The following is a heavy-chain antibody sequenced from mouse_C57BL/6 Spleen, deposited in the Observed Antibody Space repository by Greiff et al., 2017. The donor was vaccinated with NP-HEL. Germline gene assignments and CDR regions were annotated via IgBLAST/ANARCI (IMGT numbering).Heavy chain of an antibody. Sequence: VQLQQSDAELVKPGASVKISCKVSGYTFTAHTIHWMKQRPEQGLEWIGYIYPRDGSNKYNEKFKGKATLTADKSSSTAYMQLIRLTSEDSAVYFCAREESWDVWYFDVWGTGTTVTGSS. CDR1: GYTFTAHT. D-gene: IGHD4-1*01. CDR2: IYPRDGSN. J-gene: IGHJ1*03. V-gene: IGHV1-78*01. CDR3: AREESWDVWYFDV.